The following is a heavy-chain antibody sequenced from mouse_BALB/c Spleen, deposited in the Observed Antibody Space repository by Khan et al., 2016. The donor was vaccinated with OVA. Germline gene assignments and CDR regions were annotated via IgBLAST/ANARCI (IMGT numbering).Heavy chain of an antibody. CDR3: TRRGTARATLWFAY. V-gene: IGHV1S81*02. J-gene: IGHJ3*01. CDR2: INPSNGGT. CDR1: GYTFTSYY. D-gene: IGHD3-2*01. Sequence: QVQLQQSGAELVKPGASVKLSCKASGYTFTSYYMYWLKQRPGQGLEWIGEINPSNGGTNFNEKFKSKATLTVDKSSSTAYMQLSSLTSVDSVVYYCTRRGTARATLWFAYWVQGTLVPVSA.